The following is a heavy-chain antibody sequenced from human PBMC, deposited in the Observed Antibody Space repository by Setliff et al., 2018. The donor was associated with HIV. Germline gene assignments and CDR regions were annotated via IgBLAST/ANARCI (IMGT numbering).Heavy chain of an antibody. V-gene: IGHV4-34*01. Sequence: SETLSLTCAVYGGSFSGYYWSWIRQSPGKGPEWLGGINHSGTTNYKPSLKSRVAISVDTSKNQFSLKLTSVTAADTALYYCARQFGSGFYFDYWGRGTLVTVSS. CDR2: INHSGTT. D-gene: IGHD3-22*01. CDR3: ARQFGSGFYFDY. J-gene: IGHJ4*02. CDR1: GGSFSGYY.